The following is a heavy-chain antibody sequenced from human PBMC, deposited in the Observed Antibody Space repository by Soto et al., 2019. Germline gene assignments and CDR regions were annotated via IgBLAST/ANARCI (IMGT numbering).Heavy chain of an antibody. J-gene: IGHJ4*02. Sequence: GESLKISCNGSGYSFSTYWLGWVRQMPGKGLEWMGIIYPGDSDTRYSPSFQGQVTISADKSINTAYLQWSSLKASDTAMYYCARQGRGYHFFDFWGQGTLVTVSS. CDR2: IYPGDSDT. D-gene: IGHD5-12*01. CDR3: ARQGRGYHFFDF. CDR1: GYSFSTYW. V-gene: IGHV5-51*01.